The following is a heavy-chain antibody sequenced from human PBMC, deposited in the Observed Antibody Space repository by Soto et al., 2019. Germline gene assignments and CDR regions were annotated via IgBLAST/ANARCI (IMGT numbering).Heavy chain of an antibody. CDR2: ISAYNGNT. Sequence: ASVKVSCKASCYTFTSYGISWVRQAPGQGLEWMGWISAYNGNTNHAQKLQGRVTMTTDTSTSTAYMELRSLRSDDTAVYYCARVGSYYDSSGYYYWDYWGQGTLVTVSS. CDR1: CYTFTSYG. V-gene: IGHV1-18*01. CDR3: ARVGSYYDSSGYYYWDY. J-gene: IGHJ4*02. D-gene: IGHD3-22*01.